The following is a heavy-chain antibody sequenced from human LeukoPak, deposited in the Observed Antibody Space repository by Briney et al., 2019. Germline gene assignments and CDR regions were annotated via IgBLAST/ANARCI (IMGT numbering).Heavy chain of an antibody. CDR3: ARGGSTYSSY. Sequence: GGSPRLSCAASGFMFSSFWMHWVRQAPGKGLVWVSRINSDGSSRSYADSVKGRFTISRDNAKNTLYLQMNSLRAEDTAVYFCARGGSTYSSYWGQGALVTVSS. CDR2: INSDGSSR. V-gene: IGHV3-74*01. D-gene: IGHD5-18*01. J-gene: IGHJ4*02. CDR1: GFMFSSFW.